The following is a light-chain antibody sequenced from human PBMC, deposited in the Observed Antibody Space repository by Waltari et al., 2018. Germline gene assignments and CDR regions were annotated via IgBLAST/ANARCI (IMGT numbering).Light chain of an antibody. CDR1: QTIDNY. CDR2: DAY. CDR3: QQYNIYSPQA. V-gene: IGKV1-5*01. Sequence: DIQMTQSPSTLSASVGDRVTITCRASQTIDNYLAWYQQKPGEAPKVMIYDAYTLETGVPSRFSGSGFGTDFSLTISSLQPDDFATYWCQQYNIYSPQAFGQGTKVEVK. J-gene: IGKJ1*01.